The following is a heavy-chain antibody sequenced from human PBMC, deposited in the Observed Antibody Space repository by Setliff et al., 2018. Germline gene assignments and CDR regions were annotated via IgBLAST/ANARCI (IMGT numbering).Heavy chain of an antibody. V-gene: IGHV1-69*05. CDR1: GGTFNTYV. J-gene: IGHJ3*02. D-gene: IGHD6-13*01. Sequence: GASVKVSCKASGGTFNTYVISWVRQAPSQGLEWMGMIIPIFGTSNYAQKFQARVTMTTDESTSTACMELNSLTSEDTAVYYCATDHMPASGTSAFDIWGQGTVVTVSS. CDR3: ATDHMPASGTSAFDI. CDR2: IIPIFGTS.